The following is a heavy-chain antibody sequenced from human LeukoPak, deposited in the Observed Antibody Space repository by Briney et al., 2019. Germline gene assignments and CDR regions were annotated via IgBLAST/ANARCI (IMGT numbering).Heavy chain of an antibody. CDR2: INHSGST. D-gene: IGHD6-19*01. V-gene: IGHV4-34*01. J-gene: IGHJ6*02. CDR1: GGSFSGYY. CDR3: ARGGSSGWYPIYYYYGIDV. Sequence: SETLSLTCAVYGGSFSGYYWSWIRQPPGKGLEWIGEINHSGSTNYNPSLKSRVTISVDTSKNQFSLKLSSVTAADTAVYYCARGGSSGWYPIYYYYGIDVWGQGTTVTVSS.